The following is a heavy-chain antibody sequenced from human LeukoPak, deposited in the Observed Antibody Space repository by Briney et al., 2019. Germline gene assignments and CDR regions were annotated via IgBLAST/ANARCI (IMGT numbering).Heavy chain of an antibody. D-gene: IGHD2-8*02. V-gene: IGHV3-23*01. CDR1: GFTFSNYA. CDR2: ISGTGRST. CDR3: ASPGSGY. J-gene: IGHJ4*02. Sequence: GGSLRLSCAASGFTFSNYALTWVRQAPGKGLEWVSTISGTGRSTYYADSVKGRFTISRDSSKNTLYLQMNSLRAEDTAVYFCASPGSGYWGQGTLVTVSS.